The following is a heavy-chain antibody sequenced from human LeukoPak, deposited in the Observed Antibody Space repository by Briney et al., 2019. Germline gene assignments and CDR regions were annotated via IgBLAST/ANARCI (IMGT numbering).Heavy chain of an antibody. CDR3: AKVRSLRRLRLYYVDY. V-gene: IGHV3-23*01. J-gene: IGHJ4*02. CDR2: LSGSGGSA. Sequence: GGSLRLSCAASGFTFSSYAMGSVPQAPGKGAVCVSALSGSGGSAYYADSVKGRFNISRDNYKNTLYLQMNSLRAEDTAVYYCAKVRSLRRLRLYYVDYWGQGTLVTVSS. CDR1: GFTFSSYA. D-gene: IGHD6-6*01.